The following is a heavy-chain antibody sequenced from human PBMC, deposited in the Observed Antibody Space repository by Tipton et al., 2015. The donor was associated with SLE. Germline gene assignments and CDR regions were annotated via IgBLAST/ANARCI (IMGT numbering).Heavy chain of an antibody. CDR1: GVSINSHY. CDR3: AREFLNPVTTVHYYFDL. V-gene: IGHV4-4*07. Sequence: TLSLTCTVSGVSINSHYWTWIRQPPGKGLEWIGRIYTNENTNYNPSLKSRVTMSVDTSKNHFSLKLISVTAADTAVYYCAREFLNPVTTVHYYFDLWGRGTLVTVSS. D-gene: IGHD4-11*01. CDR2: IYTNENT. J-gene: IGHJ2*01.